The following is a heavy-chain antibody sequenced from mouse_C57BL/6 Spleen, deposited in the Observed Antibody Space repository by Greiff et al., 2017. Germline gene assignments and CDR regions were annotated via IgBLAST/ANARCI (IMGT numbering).Heavy chain of an antibody. CDR3: TTSSRAWFAD. V-gene: IGHV14-4*01. J-gene: IGHJ3*01. Sequence: VQLQQSGAELVRPGASVKLSCTASGFNIKDDYMHWVKQRPEQGLEWIGWIDPENGDTESASKFQGKATITADTSSNTAYLQLSILTSEDTAVYYCTTSSRAWFADWGQGTLVTVSA. CDR2: IDPENGDT. CDR1: GFNIKDDY.